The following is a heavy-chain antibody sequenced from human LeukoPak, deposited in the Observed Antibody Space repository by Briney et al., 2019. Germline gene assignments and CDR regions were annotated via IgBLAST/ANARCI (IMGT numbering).Heavy chain of an antibody. D-gene: IGHD4/OR15-4a*01. V-gene: IGHV4-59*12. J-gene: IGHJ6*02. Sequence: SETLSLTCTVSGGSISSYYWNWIRQPPGKGLEWIGYIYYSGSTNYNPSLKSRVTISIDTSKKQFSLKLNSVTAADTAVYYCARDVIDYGYYYYGMDVWGQGTTVTVSS. CDR2: IYYSGST. CDR1: GGSISSYY. CDR3: ARDVIDYGYYYYGMDV.